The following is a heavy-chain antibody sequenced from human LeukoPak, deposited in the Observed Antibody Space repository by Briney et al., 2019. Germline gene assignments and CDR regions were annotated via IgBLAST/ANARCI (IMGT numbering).Heavy chain of an antibody. CDR3: ARDGIVPAAMGSYYYYGMDV. D-gene: IGHD2-2*01. CDR1: GFTFSDYY. CDR2: ISSSGSTI. Sequence: GGSLRLSCAASGFTFSDYYMSWIRQAPGKGLEWVSYISSSGSTIYYADSVKGRFTISRDNAKNSLYLQMNSLRAEDTAVYYCARDGIVPAAMGSYYYYGMDVWGQGTTVTVSS. V-gene: IGHV3-11*01. J-gene: IGHJ6*02.